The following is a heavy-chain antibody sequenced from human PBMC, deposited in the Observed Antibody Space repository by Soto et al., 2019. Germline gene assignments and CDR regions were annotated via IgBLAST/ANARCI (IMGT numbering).Heavy chain of an antibody. J-gene: IGHJ4*02. CDR2: ITAGAGYT. CDR1: GYPFTAHS. V-gene: IGHV1-3*01. CDR3: ARENSPQSGSYYDS. D-gene: IGHD1-26*01. Sequence: XSVKVSCKASGYPFTAHSIHWVRRSPGQKFEWLGWITAGAGYTDYSQNFQGRVTITRDTSATTAYMHLSNLKSEDTAIYYCARENSPQSGSYYDSWGQGTLVTVSS.